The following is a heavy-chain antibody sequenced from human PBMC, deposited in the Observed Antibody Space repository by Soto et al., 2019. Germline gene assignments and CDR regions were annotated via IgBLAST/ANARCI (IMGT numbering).Heavy chain of an antibody. CDR2: LSFDGGSK. D-gene: IGHD6-19*01. J-gene: IGHJ4*02. Sequence: QVHLVESGGGVVQPGRSLRLSCAASGFTFNNYAMHWVRQAPGKGLEWLALLSFDGGSKYHADSVKGRFTISRDNSKNTLYLQLNRLRPEDTAVYYCARDEALAGSRDIDYWGQGTLVTVSS. CDR3: ARDEALAGSRDIDY. V-gene: IGHV3-30*03. CDR1: GFTFNNYA.